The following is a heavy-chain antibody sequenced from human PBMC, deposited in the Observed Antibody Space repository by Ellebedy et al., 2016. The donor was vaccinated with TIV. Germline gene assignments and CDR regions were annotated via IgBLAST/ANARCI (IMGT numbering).Heavy chain of an antibody. Sequence: PGGSLRLSCAASGFTFSNAWMNWVRQAPGKGLEWVGRSKSKTDGGTKDYAAPVKGRFTISRDDSQNPLYLQMNSLKTEDTAVYYCSTEVVRPRGAGFDYWGQGTLVTVSS. CDR3: STEVVRPRGAGFDY. D-gene: IGHD3-10*01. J-gene: IGHJ4*02. V-gene: IGHV3-15*07. CDR2: SKSKTDGGTK. CDR1: GFTFSNAW.